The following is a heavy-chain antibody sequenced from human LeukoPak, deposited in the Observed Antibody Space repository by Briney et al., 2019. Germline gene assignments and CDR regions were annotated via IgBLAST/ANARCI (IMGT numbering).Heavy chain of an antibody. Sequence: SVKVSCTASGGTFSSYAISWVRQAPGQGLEWMGGIIPIFGTANYAQKFQSRVTITTDESTSTAYMELSSVRSEDTAVYYCARGYCDMLTSGGWFDPWGQGTLVTVSS. CDR2: IIPIFGTA. J-gene: IGHJ5*02. D-gene: IGHD3-9*01. V-gene: IGHV1-69*05. CDR1: GGTFSSYA. CDR3: ARGYCDMLTSGGWFDP.